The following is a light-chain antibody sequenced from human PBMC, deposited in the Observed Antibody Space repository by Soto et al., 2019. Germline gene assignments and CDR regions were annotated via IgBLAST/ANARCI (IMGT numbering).Light chain of an antibody. V-gene: IGLV2-14*03. CDR2: DVA. J-gene: IGLJ1*01. CDR3: VSYTSSTTYV. CDR1: SSDVGGSNF. Sequence: QSALTQPASVSDSPGQSITISCTGTSSDVGGSNFASWYQQHPGKPPKLIIYDVANRPSGVSNRFSGSKSGSTASLIISRLQTEDEADYYCVSYTSSTTYVFGTGTKLTVL.